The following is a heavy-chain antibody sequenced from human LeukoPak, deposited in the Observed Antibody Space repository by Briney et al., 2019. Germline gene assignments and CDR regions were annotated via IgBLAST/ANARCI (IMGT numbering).Heavy chain of an antibody. CDR3: ARGGDHYYDTSGYLYAFDI. Sequence: GGSLRLSCAASGFTFSTYNMNWVRQAPGKGLEWVSSISSSSSYIYYADSMKGRFTISRDNAKNSLYLQMNRLRAEDTAVYYCARGGDHYYDTSGYLYAFDIWGQGTMVTVSS. J-gene: IGHJ3*02. CDR1: GFTFSTYN. CDR2: ISSSSSYI. V-gene: IGHV3-21*01. D-gene: IGHD3-22*01.